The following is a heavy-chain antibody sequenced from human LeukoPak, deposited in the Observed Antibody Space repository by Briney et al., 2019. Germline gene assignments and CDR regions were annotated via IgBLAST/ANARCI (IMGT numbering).Heavy chain of an antibody. V-gene: IGHV3-64*01. CDR3: ARGPLTQYYYYYYYMDV. J-gene: IGHJ6*03. CDR1: GFTFSSYA. Sequence: PGGSLRLSCAASGFTFSSYAMHWVRQAPGKGLEYVSAISSNGGSTYYANSVKGRFTISRDNSKNTLYLQMGSLRAEDMAVYYCARGPLTQYYYYYYYMDVWGIGTTVTVSS. CDR2: ISSNGGST. D-gene: IGHD4/OR15-4a*01.